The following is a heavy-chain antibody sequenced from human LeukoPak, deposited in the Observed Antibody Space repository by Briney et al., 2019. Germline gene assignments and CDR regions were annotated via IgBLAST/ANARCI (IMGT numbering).Heavy chain of an antibody. CDR1: GGSISSGDYY. CDR3: ARGPPNDY. CDR2: IYYSGST. J-gene: IGHJ4*02. Sequence: PSETQSLTCTVSGGSISSGDYYWSWIRQPPGKGLEWIGYIYYSGSTYCNPSLKSRVTISVATSKNQFSLKLSSVTAADTAVYYCARGPPNDYWGQGTLVTVSS. V-gene: IGHV4-30-4*08.